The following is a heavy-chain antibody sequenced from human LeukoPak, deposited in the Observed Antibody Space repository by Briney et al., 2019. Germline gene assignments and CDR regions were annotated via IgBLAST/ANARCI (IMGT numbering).Heavy chain of an antibody. V-gene: IGHV4-39*01. D-gene: IGHD2-21*02. Sequence: SATLSLTCAVSGDSIDRSSSYWGWLRQPPEKGLEGIVRIDCSGNNFADPSLNSRLTFSVNPAHSQFSLTLTFVVAADTAFYYCARLTRVPVTARYNWFAPWGQGSLVSVSS. CDR2: IDCSGNN. CDR1: GDSIDRSSSY. J-gene: IGHJ5*02. CDR3: ARLTRVPVTARYNWFAP.